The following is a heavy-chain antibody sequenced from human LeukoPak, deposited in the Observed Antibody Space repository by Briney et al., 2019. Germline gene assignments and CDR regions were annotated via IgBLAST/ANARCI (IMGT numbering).Heavy chain of an antibody. CDR2: INPHSGGT. CDR3: ARSGNLIAASVTKDYYYYMDV. CDR1: GYSFTGYN. Sequence: ASVKVSCKASGYSFTGYNNHWVRQAPGQGLECMGRINPHSGGTRFAQKFQDRSTMTIDKSDNTVYMELNSVTSGDTAVYFCARSGNLIAASVTKDYYYYMDVWGKGITVTVSS. J-gene: IGHJ6*03. D-gene: IGHD6-13*01. V-gene: IGHV1-2*06.